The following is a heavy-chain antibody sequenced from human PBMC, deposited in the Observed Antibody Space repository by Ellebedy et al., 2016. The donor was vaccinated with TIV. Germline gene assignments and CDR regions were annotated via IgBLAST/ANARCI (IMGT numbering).Heavy chain of an antibody. CDR3: ASRYFEY. Sequence: GESLKISCAASGFTFSSNWMHWVRQAPGKGLEWVANIKQDGSEKYYVDSVKGRFTISRDNAKNSLYLQMNSLRVDDTAVYYCASRYFEYWGQGTLVTVSS. CDR1: GFTFSSNW. J-gene: IGHJ4*02. V-gene: IGHV3-7*03. CDR2: IKQDGSEK.